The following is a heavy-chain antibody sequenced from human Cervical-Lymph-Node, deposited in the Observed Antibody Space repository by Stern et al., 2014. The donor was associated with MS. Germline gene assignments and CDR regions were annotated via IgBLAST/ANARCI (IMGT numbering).Heavy chain of an antibody. CDR1: GGSISSSNW. J-gene: IGHJ6*02. D-gene: IGHD1-26*01. Sequence: QVQLQESGPGLVKPSGTLSLTCAVSGGSISSSNWWSWVRQPPGKGLEWIGGIYHSGGTNYTPSLQSRVTISVDKSKTQFSLKLSSVTAADTAVYYCARRDSAVMDVWGQGTTVTVSS. CDR2: IYHSGGT. V-gene: IGHV4-4*02. CDR3: ARRDSAVMDV.